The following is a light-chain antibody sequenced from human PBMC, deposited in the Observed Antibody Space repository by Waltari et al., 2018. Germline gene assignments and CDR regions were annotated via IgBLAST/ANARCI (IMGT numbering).Light chain of an antibody. CDR2: EVS. V-gene: IGLV2-8*01. CDR3: SSYVGSNIVV. Sequence: QSALTQPPSASGSPGQSVTISCTGTSSDVGAYNHVSWYQQHPGKAPKLMIYEVSKRPSGVPARFSGSKSGNTASLTVSGLQAEDEADYSCSSYVGSNIVVFGGGTKLTVL. J-gene: IGLJ2*01. CDR1: SSDVGAYNH.